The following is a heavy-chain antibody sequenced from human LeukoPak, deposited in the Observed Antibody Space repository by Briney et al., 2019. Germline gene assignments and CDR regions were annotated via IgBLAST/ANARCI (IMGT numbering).Heavy chain of an antibody. CDR2: IYYSGST. CDR1: GGSISSSSYY. Sequence: SETLSLTCTVSGGSISSSSYYWGWIRQPPGKGLEWIGSIYYSGSTYYNPSLKSRVTISVDTSKNQFSLKLSSVTAADTAVYYCARRITIFGVVNFFPNLDAFDIWGQGTMVTVSS. D-gene: IGHD3-3*01. J-gene: IGHJ3*02. CDR3: ARRITIFGVVNFFPNLDAFDI. V-gene: IGHV4-39*07.